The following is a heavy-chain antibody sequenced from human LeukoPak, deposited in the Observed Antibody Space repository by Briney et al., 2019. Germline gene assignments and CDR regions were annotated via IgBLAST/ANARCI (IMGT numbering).Heavy chain of an antibody. CDR2: IIPIFGTA. J-gene: IGHJ6*03. V-gene: IGHV1-69*05. CDR3: ATYPRPGAVAHYYYYYMDV. D-gene: IGHD1-26*01. Sequence: ALVKVSCKASGGTFSSYAISWVRQAPGQGLEWMGGIIPIFGTANYAQKFQGRVTITTDESTSTAYMELSSLRSEDTAVYYCATYPRPGAVAHYYYYYMDVWGKGTTVTVSS. CDR1: GGTFSSYA.